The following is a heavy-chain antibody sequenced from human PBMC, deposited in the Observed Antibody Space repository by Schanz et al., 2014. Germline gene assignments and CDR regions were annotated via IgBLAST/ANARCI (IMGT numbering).Heavy chain of an antibody. Sequence: VQLVESGGGVVQPGGSLRLSCATSGLNFDYYGMNWVRQAPGKGLEWVGRITNKPNNYNTEYAASVKGRFTISRDDSRNSLYLQMSSLKTEDTAVYYCVRLDVHDYWGQGTLXTVSA. CDR2: ITNKPNNYNT. V-gene: IGHV3-72*01. D-gene: IGHD3-16*01. CDR3: VRLDVHDY. J-gene: IGHJ4*02. CDR1: GLNFDYYG.